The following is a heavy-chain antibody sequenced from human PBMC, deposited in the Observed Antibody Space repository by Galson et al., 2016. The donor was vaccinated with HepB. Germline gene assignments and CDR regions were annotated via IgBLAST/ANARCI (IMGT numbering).Heavy chain of an antibody. CDR2: VHYNRGT. J-gene: IGHJ4*02. V-gene: IGHV4-39*01. Sequence: SETLSLTCVVSGVSITSSNYYWARIRQPPGKGLAWIGSVHYNRGTYHYTPSLLSRVTISVDSSKNQLSLTLTSVTAADTAVYYCASYFFDSGGYRPFDHWGQGTLVTVSS. CDR3: ASYFFDSGGYRPFDH. D-gene: IGHD3-22*01. CDR1: GVSITSSNYY.